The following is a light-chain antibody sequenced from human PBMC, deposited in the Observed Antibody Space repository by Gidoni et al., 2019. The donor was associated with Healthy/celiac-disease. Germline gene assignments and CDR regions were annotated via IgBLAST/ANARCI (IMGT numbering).Light chain of an antibody. J-gene: IGLJ3*02. CDR2: GNS. V-gene: IGLV1-40*01. CDR1: SSNIGAGYD. Sequence: QSVLTQPPSVSGAPGQRVTISCTGSSSNIGAGYDVHWYQQLPGTAPKLLLYGNSNPPSGVPDRFSGSKSGTSASLAITGVQAEDEADYYCQSYDSSLPWVFGGGTKLTVL. CDR3: QSYDSSLPWV.